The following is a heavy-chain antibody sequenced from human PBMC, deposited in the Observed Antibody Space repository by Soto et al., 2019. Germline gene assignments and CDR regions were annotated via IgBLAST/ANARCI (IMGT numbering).Heavy chain of an antibody. CDR2: IYYSGST. CDR1: GGSISSYY. Sequence: QVQLQESGPGLVKPSETLSLTCTVSGGSISSYYWSWIRQPPGKELEWIGYIYYSGSTNYNPYIKSRVTISVDTSKNQFSLKLSSVTAADTAVYYCASYIAAAGTGNYKWFEPWGQGTLVTVSS. J-gene: IGHJ5*02. V-gene: IGHV4-59*01. CDR3: ASYIAAAGTGNYKWFEP. D-gene: IGHD6-13*01.